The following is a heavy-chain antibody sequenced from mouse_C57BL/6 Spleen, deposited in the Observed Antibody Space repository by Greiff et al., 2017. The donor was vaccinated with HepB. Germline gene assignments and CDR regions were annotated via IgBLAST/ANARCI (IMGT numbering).Heavy chain of an antibody. Sequence: QVQLQQPGAELVRPGSSVKLSCKASGYTFTSYWMDWVKQRPGQGLEWIGNIYPSDSETHYNQKFKDKATLTVDKSSSTAYMQLSSLTSEDSAVYYCARRGVGYAMDYWGQGTSVTVSS. J-gene: IGHJ4*01. CDR1: GYTFTSYW. V-gene: IGHV1-61*01. CDR3: ARRGVGYAMDY. CDR2: IYPSDSET.